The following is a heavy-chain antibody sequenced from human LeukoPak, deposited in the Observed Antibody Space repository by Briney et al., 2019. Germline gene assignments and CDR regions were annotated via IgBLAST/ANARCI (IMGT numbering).Heavy chain of an antibody. V-gene: IGHV4-34*01. CDR3: ARASLFWSGPGAFDI. J-gene: IGHJ3*02. CDR1: SGSFSGYY. D-gene: IGHD3-3*01. Sequence: SETLSLTCAVYSGSFSGYYWSWIRQPPGKGLEWIGEINHSGSTNYNPSLKSRVTISVDTSKNQFSLKLSSVTAADTAVYYCARASLFWSGPGAFDIWGQGTMVTVSS. CDR2: INHSGST.